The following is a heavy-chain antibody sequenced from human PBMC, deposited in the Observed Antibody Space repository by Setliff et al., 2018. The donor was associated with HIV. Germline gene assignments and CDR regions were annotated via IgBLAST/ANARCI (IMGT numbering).Heavy chain of an antibody. J-gene: IGHJ3*02. V-gene: IGHV1-18*01. CDR2: ISGYNDNT. D-gene: IGHD6-13*01. CDR3: ARVSAAALLNAFDI. CDR1: GYTFRNFA. Sequence: ASVKVSCKASGYTFRNFAISWVRQAPGQGLEWMGWISGYNDNTNYAQKFQGRVTMTTDTTSSTSYMELRSLTSADTAMYYCARVSAAALLNAFDIWGQGTMVTVSS.